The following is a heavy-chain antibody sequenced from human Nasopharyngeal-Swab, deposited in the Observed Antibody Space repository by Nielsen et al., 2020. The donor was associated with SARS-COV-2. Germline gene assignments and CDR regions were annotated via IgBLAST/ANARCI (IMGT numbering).Heavy chain of an antibody. CDR2: INTNTGNP. CDR3: ASRYYDFWSGYPSAFDI. Sequence: WVRQAPGQGLEWMGWINTNTGNPTYAQGFTGRFVFSLDTSVSTAYLQISSLKAEDTAVYYCASRYYDFWSGYPSAFDIWGQGTMVTVSS. V-gene: IGHV7-4-1*02. D-gene: IGHD3-3*01. J-gene: IGHJ3*02.